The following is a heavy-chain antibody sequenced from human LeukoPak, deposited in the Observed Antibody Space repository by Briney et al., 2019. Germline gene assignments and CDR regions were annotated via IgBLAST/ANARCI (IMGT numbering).Heavy chain of an antibody. V-gene: IGHV3-23*01. Sequence: GGSLRLSCAASGFTFSSYSMSWVRQAPGKGLEWVSAISGSGGSTYYADSVKGRFTISRDNSKNTLYLQMNSLRAEDTAVYYCAKDPGYGGAFDIWGQGTMVTVSS. CDR3: AKDPGYGGAFDI. J-gene: IGHJ3*02. D-gene: IGHD3-16*01. CDR2: ISGSGGST. CDR1: GFTFSSYS.